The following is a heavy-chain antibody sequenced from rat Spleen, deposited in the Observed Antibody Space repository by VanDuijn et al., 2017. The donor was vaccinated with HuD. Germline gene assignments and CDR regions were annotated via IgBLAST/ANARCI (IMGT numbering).Heavy chain of an antibody. CDR1: GFTFSDYY. Sequence: EVQLVESDGGLVQPGRSLKLSCASSGFTFSDYYMAWVRQAPTKGLEWVATINYDGSSTNYRDSVKGRFTISRDNAKSTLYLQMDSLRSEDTATYYCATRFYDGSFDYWGQGVMVTVSS. CDR2: INYDGSST. D-gene: IGHD1-12*02. V-gene: IGHV5-29*01. J-gene: IGHJ2*01. CDR3: ATRFYDGSFDY.